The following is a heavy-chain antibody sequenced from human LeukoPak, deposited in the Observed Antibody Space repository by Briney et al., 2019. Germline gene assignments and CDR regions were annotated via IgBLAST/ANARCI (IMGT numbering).Heavy chain of an antibody. CDR3: VSSGFEV. Sequence: RPSETLSLTCSVSGDFDSFYYWSWIRQSPGKGLEWIGYIYNSGTTYYSPSLQSRLSMSVDSSKNQFTLRVFSATVADTGIYYCVSSGFEVWGQGALVAVSS. CDR1: GDFDSFYY. V-gene: IGHV4-59*08. J-gene: IGHJ4*02. D-gene: IGHD6-25*01. CDR2: IYNSGTT.